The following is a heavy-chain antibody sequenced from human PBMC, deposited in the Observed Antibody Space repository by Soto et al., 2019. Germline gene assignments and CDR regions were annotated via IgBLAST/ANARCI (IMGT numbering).Heavy chain of an antibody. CDR3: ARGRRVYYYDSSGYYLGY. CDR2: IIPIFGTA. CDR1: GGTFSSYA. D-gene: IGHD3-22*01. V-gene: IGHV1-69*06. J-gene: IGHJ4*02. Sequence: SVKVSCKASGGTFSSYAISWVRQAPGQGLEWMGGIIPIFGTANYAQKFQGRVTITADKSTSTAYMELSSLGSEDTAVYYCARGRRVYYYDSSGYYLGYWGQGTPGHRLL.